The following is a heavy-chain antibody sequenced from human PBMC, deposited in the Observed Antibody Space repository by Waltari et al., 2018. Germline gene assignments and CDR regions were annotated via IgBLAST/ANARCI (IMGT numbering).Heavy chain of an antibody. Sequence: EVQLMESGGDLVQPGGSLSLSCATSGFTFSTCWISWVRQAPGKGLEGVASINPDGSDKYHVDSVSGRFTISRDNARNSLYLQMNSLRVDDTAVYYCATLRGSVTTFDNWGQGTLVTVSS. CDR3: ATLRGSVTTFDN. CDR1: GFTFSTCW. V-gene: IGHV3-7*01. D-gene: IGHD3-10*01. J-gene: IGHJ4*02. CDR2: INPDGSDK.